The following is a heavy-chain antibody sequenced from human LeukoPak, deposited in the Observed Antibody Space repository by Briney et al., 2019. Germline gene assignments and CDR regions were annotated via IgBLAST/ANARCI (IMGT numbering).Heavy chain of an antibody. CDR2: FYYSGST. CDR3: ARLVVSSWYHEVLLGRDY. Sequence: MSSETLSLTCTVSGGSINSRPYSWGWIRQPPGKGLEWLGSFYYSGSTYYKPSLKSRVTISVDTSKNQFSLKLSSVTAADTAVYYCARLVVSSWYHEVLLGRDYWGQGTLVTVSS. D-gene: IGHD6-13*01. V-gene: IGHV4-39*01. CDR1: GGSINSRPYS. J-gene: IGHJ4*02.